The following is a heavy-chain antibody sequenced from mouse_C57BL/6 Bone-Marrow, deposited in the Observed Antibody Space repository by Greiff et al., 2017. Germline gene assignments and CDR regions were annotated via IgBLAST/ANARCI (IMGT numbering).Heavy chain of an antibody. CDR2: IWRGGST. Sequence: VQLQQSGPGLVQPSQSLSITCTVSGFSLTSYGVHWVRQSPGKGLEWLGVIWRGGSTDYNAAFMSRLSITKDNSKSQVFFKMNSLQADDTAIYYCAKKSLPYGNFSMDYWGQGTSVTVSS. CDR3: AKKSLPYGNFSMDY. J-gene: IGHJ4*01. CDR1: GFSLTSYG. V-gene: IGHV2-5*01. D-gene: IGHD2-1*01.